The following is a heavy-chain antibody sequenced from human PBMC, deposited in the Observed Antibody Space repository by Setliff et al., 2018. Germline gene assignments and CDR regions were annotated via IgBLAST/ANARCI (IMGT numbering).Heavy chain of an antibody. D-gene: IGHD3-10*01. J-gene: IGHJ3*02. CDR1: GGSISSYY. CDR3: ARSLGSGSYYDSSGVDGFDI. V-gene: IGHV4-4*08. CDR2: IHTSGT. Sequence: SETLSLTCSVSGGSISSYYWSWIRQPPGKGLEWIGNIHTSGTNYNPSLKSRVTISGDRSKNQFSLELSSVTAADTAVYYCARSLGSGSYYDSSGVDGFDIWGQGTVVTVSS.